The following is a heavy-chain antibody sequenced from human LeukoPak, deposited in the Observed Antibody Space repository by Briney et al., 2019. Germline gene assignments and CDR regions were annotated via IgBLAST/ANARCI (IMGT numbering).Heavy chain of an antibody. CDR3: ARTHDYGDYGDY. J-gene: IGHJ4*02. CDR1: GYLFISYW. CDR2: IYPGDSDT. D-gene: IGHD4-17*01. V-gene: IGHV5-51*01. Sequence: GEPLDISCQGSGYLFISYWTGWVRRLAGKGLEWMGFIYPGDSDTRYSPSFQGQVTISADKSICTAYLQWSSLKASDTAMYYCARTHDYGDYGDYWGQGTLVTVSS.